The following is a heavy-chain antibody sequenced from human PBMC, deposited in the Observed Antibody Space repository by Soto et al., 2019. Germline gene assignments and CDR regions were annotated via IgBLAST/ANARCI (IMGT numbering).Heavy chain of an antibody. V-gene: IGHV3-23*01. CDR2: ISGSGGST. J-gene: IGHJ3*02. CDR3: AKAAYDYVWGSYRPVDAFDI. CDR1: GFTFSSYA. D-gene: IGHD3-16*02. Sequence: GGSLRLSCAASGFTFSSYAMSWVRQAPGKGLEWVSAISGSGGSTYYADSVKGRFTISRDNSKNTLYLQMNSLRAEDTAVYYCAKAAYDYVWGSYRPVDAFDIWGQGTMVTVSS.